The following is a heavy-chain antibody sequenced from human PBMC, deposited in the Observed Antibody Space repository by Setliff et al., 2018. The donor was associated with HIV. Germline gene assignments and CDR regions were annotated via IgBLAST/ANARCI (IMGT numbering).Heavy chain of an antibody. D-gene: IGHD3-22*01. Sequence: SETLSLTCPVSGDSTGSYYWSWIRQPPGKGLEWIGYIYTTGSTNYNPSLKSRVTISLDTSKNQLSLKLSSVTAADTAVYYCAHYYYDTSGQPFDYWGQGTLVTVSS. J-gene: IGHJ4*02. V-gene: IGHV4-4*09. CDR2: IYTTGST. CDR1: GDSTGSYY. CDR3: AHYYYDTSGQPFDY.